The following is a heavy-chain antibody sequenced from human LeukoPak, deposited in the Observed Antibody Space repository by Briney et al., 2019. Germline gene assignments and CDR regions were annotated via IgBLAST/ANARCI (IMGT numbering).Heavy chain of an antibody. CDR3: ARVDRGGYDFWSGYYSNTPFDY. Sequence: GASVKVSCKASGYTFTSYYMHWVRQAPGQGLEWMGIINTSGGSTSYAQKFQGRVTMTRDTSTSTVYMELSSLRSEDTAVYYCARVDRGGYDFWSGYYSNTPFDYWGQGTLVTVSS. CDR2: INTSGGST. D-gene: IGHD3-3*01. J-gene: IGHJ4*02. CDR1: GYTFTSYY. V-gene: IGHV1-46*01.